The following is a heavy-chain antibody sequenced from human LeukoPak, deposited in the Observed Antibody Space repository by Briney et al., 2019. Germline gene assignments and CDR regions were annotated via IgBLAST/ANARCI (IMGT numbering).Heavy chain of an antibody. V-gene: IGHV4-39*01. CDR2: IFYSGNT. D-gene: IGHD3-3*01. Sequence: SETLSLTCTVFGGSIVSSTSYWAWVRQPPGKGLGWIGSIFYSGNTHYNPSLKSRVTMSVDTSKNEFSLKLTSVTAADTAVYYCTRHWSEFYNYGMGVWGHGTTVTVSS. CDR3: TRHWSEFYNYGMGV. CDR1: GGSIVSSTSY. J-gene: IGHJ6*02.